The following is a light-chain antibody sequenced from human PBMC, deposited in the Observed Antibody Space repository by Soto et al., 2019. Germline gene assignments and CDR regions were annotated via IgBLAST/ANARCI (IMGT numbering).Light chain of an antibody. Sequence: QSVLTQPASVSGSPGQSITISCTGTSSDIGGYNYVSWYQQHPGKAPKLMIYDVSNRPSGVSNRFSGSKSGNTASLTISGLQAEDEADYSCSSYTTGGTYVFGTGTKVTVL. V-gene: IGLV2-14*03. J-gene: IGLJ1*01. CDR2: DVS. CDR3: SSYTTGGTYV. CDR1: SSDIGGYNY.